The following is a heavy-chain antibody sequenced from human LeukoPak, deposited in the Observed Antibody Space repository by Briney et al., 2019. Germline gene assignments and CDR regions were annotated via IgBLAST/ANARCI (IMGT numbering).Heavy chain of an antibody. CDR3: ARGKAVAGDTGDY. J-gene: IGHJ4*02. V-gene: IGHV1-8*03. Sequence: ASVKVSRQASVYTFTSYDINWVRQATGQGLEWMGWMNPNSGNTGYAQKFQDRVTITRNTSISTAYMELSSLRSEDTAVYYCARGKAVAGDTGDYWGQGTKVTVSS. CDR1: VYTFTSYD. D-gene: IGHD6-19*01. CDR2: MNPNSGNT.